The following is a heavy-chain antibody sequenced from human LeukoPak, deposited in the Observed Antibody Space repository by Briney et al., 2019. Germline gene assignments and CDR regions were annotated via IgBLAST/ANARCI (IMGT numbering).Heavy chain of an antibody. D-gene: IGHD5-12*01. CDR3: ASRGYGGYARFGVEYYFDY. J-gene: IGHJ4*02. V-gene: IGHV1-69*13. Sequence: SVKVSCKASGGTFSSYAISWVRQAPGQGLEWMGGIIPIFGTASYAQKFQGRVTITAGESTSTAYMELSSLRSEDTAVYYCASRGYGGYARFGVEYYFDYWGQGALVTVSS. CDR2: IIPIFGTA. CDR1: GGTFSSYA.